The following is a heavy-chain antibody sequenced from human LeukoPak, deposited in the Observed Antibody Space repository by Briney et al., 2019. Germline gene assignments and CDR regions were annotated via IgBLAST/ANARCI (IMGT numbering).Heavy chain of an antibody. CDR3: AKAYYGSGRNYFNY. Sequence: GGSLRLSCAASGFTFSNYAMSGVRQAPGKGLEWVSLISGSGGSTYYADSVKGRFTISRDNSKNTLFLRMNSLTAEDTAVYYCAKAYYGSGRNYFNYWGQGTLVTVSS. J-gene: IGHJ4*02. D-gene: IGHD3-10*01. CDR2: ISGSGGST. CDR1: GFTFSNYA. V-gene: IGHV3-23*01.